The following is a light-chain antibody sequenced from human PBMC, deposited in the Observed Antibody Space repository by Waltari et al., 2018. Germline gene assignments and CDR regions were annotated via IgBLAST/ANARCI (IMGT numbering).Light chain of an antibody. CDR1: ESVSSK. CDR2: GAS. V-gene: IGKV3-15*01. CDR3: QHYNNLPLT. J-gene: IGKJ4*01. Sequence: EIVMTQSPATLSVSPGERATLSCRASESVSSKLAWYHQRAGQAPRRLIYGASTRATGIPARFSGSGSGTEFTLTMSSLQSEDFAVYFCQHYNNLPLTFGGGTKVEIK.